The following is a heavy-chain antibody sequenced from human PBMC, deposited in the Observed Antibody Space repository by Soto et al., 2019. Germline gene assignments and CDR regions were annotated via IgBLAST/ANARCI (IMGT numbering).Heavy chain of an antibody. D-gene: IGHD2-2*01. CDR3: AKYCSSTSCLVVYGMDV. CDR1: GFTFSSYA. V-gene: IGHV3-23*01. Sequence: EVQLLESGGGLVQPGGSLRLSCAASGFTFSSYAMIWVRQAPGKGLEWVSAISGSGGTTYYTDSVKGRFTISRDNSKNTLYLQMNSLRVEDTAVYYCAKYCSSTSCLVVYGMDVWGQGTTVTVSS. CDR2: ISGSGGTT. J-gene: IGHJ6*02.